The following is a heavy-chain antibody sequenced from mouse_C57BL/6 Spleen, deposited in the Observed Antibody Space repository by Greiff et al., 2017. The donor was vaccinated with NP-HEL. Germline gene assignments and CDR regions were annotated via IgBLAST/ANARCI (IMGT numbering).Heavy chain of an antibody. CDR3: ARADYGGFAY. J-gene: IGHJ3*01. CDR1: GFTFSSYA. CDR2: ISDGGSYT. D-gene: IGHD2-4*01. Sequence: EVQRVESGGGLVKPGGSLKLSCAASGFTFSSYAMSWVRQTPEKRLEWVATISDGGSYTYYPDNVKGRFTISRDNAKNNLYLQMSHLKSEDTAMYYCARADYGGFAYWGQGTLVTVSA. V-gene: IGHV5-4*01.